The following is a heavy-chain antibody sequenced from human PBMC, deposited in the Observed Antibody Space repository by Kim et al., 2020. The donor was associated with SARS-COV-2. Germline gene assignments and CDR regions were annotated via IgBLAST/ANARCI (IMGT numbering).Heavy chain of an antibody. CDR1: GFILTQFH. CDR3: AREAESPDY. CDR2: MAPSADVT. V-gene: IGHV1-46*04. Sequence: ASVKVSCKASGFILTQFHMHWVRQAPGQGLEWMALMAPSADVTFYAQNLQGRVTMTRDTSTNTFYMELNSLTSDDTAIYYCAREAESPDYWGQGTLVTVSS. J-gene: IGHJ4*02.